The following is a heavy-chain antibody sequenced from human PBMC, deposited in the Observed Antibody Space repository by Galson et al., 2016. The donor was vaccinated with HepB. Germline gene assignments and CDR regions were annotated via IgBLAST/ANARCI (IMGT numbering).Heavy chain of an antibody. CDR2: VGDSGDPT. CDR1: GFTFSDFA. Sequence: SLRLSCAASGFTFSDFAMSWVRQAPGKGLDWVSSVGDSGDPTYYADSVRGRFTISKDTSGNIVYLQMSSLRAEDTAIYYCAKDLRTRGYGDTFDSWGQGTLVSVSS. D-gene: IGHD4-17*01. CDR3: AKDLRTRGYGDTFDS. J-gene: IGHJ4*02. V-gene: IGHV3-23*01.